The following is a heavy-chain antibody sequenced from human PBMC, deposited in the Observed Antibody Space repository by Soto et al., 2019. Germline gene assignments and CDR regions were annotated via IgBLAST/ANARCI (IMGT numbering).Heavy chain of an antibody. CDR1: GYTFTSYG. J-gene: IGHJ6*02. CDR2: ISAYNGNT. V-gene: IGHV1-18*01. CDR3: ARWGANPLQVYHYNGLAI. Sequence: ASVKVSCKASGYTFTSYGISWVRQAPGQGLEWMGWISAYNGNTNYAQKLQGRVTMTTDTSTSTSYMELRSLRSDDTAVYYCARWGANPLQVYHYNGLAIWGQGTTVTVSS. D-gene: IGHD3-16*01.